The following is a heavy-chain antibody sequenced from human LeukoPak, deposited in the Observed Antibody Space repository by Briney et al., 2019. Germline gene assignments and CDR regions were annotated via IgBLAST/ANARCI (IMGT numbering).Heavy chain of an antibody. J-gene: IGHJ3*02. V-gene: IGHV4-59*08. CDR1: GGSISSYY. D-gene: IGHD4-11*01. Sequence: SETLSLTCTVSGGSISSYYWSWIRQPPGKGLEWIGYIYYSGSTNYNPSLKSRVTISVDTSKNQFSLKLSSVTAADTAVYYCARVGGMTTVNNAAFDIWGQGTMVTVSS. CDR2: IYYSGST. CDR3: ARVGGMTTVNNAAFDI.